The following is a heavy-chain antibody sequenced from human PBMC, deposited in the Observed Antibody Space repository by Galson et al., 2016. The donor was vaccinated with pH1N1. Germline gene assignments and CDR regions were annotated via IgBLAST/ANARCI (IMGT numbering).Heavy chain of an antibody. CDR3: ARRSADIGVDM. CDR1: GYSFSSYW. V-gene: IGHV5-51*01. J-gene: IGHJ3*02. CDR2: IYPGDSDT. Sequence: QSGAEVKKPGESLKISCKGSGYSFSSYWIAWVRQMPGKGLEWMGIIYPGDSDTRYTPSFQGQVTISADKSNNTAYLQWISRNASDYSMYYCARRSADIGVDMWGQGTMVIVSA. D-gene: IGHD5-12*01.